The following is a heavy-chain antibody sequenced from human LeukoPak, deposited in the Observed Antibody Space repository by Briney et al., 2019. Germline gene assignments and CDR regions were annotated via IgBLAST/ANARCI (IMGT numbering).Heavy chain of an antibody. V-gene: IGHV3-23*01. Sequence: GGSLRLSCEGSGFRFINFEMNWVRQAPGKGLEWVSGISDSGDNTYYADSVKGRFTISRDNSKSTLYLQMNSLRAEDTAVFYCAKSSGYDFSGYYFHNFDSWGQGTLVTVSS. D-gene: IGHD3-22*01. CDR2: ISDSGDNT. CDR1: GFRFINFE. J-gene: IGHJ4*02. CDR3: AKSSGYDFSGYYFHNFDS.